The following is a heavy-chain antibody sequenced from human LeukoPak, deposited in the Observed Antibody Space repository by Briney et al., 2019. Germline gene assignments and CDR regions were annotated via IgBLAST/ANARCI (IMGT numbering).Heavy chain of an antibody. V-gene: IGHV4-31*03. CDR3: ARESSGYQTYFDS. D-gene: IGHD3-22*01. CDR1: GGSISSGGYY. Sequence: SETLSLTCTVSGGSISSGGYYWSWIRQHPGKGLEWIGYIHYPRRTYYNPSLKSRIIMSVDTSKNQFSLKLSSVTAADTAVYYCARESSGYQTYFDSWGQGILVTVSS. J-gene: IGHJ4*02. CDR2: IHYPRRT.